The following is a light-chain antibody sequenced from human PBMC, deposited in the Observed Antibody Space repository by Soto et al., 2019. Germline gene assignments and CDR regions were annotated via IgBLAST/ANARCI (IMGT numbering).Light chain of an antibody. CDR3: QTWGTGILV. J-gene: IGLJ3*02. CDR2: LNSDGSH. Sequence: QLVLTQSPSASASLGASVKLTCALSSEHSSYAIAWHQQQPEKGPRALMKLNSDGSHTRGDGIPDRFSGSSSGAERYLTISSLQSEDEADYYCQTWGTGILVFGGGTKLTVL. V-gene: IGLV4-69*01. CDR1: SEHSSYA.